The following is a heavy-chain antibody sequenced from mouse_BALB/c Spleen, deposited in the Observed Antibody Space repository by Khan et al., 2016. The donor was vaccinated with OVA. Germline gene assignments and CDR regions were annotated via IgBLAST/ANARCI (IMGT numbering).Heavy chain of an antibody. CDR3: ARDDYFVVDAMDY. CDR2: IYPGNVNT. Sequence: QVQLKQSGPELVKPGASVRISCKASGYAFTNYYLHWVKQRPGQGLEWIGWIYPGNVNTKYNEKFKDKATLTADKSSNTAYMQRSSLTSEDSAVYFCARDDYFVVDAMDYWGQGTSVTVSS. V-gene: IGHV1S56*01. CDR1: GYAFTNYY. D-gene: IGHD2-4*01. J-gene: IGHJ4*01.